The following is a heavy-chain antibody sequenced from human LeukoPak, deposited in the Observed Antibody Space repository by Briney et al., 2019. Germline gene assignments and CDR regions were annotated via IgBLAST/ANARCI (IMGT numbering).Heavy chain of an antibody. V-gene: IGHV3-23*01. CDR2: ISGSGGST. Sequence: PGGSLRLSCAASGFTFSSYAMSWVRQAPGKGLEWVSAISGSGGSTYYADSVKGRFTISRDNSKDTLYLQMNSLRAEDTAVYYCAKSYYYDSSGYHPAFDIWGQGTMVTVSS. J-gene: IGHJ3*02. CDR3: AKSYYYDSSGYHPAFDI. D-gene: IGHD3-22*01. CDR1: GFTFSSYA.